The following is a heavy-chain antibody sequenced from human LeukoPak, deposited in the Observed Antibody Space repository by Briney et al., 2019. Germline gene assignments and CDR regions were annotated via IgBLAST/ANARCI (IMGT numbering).Heavy chain of an antibody. Sequence: GGSLRLSCAVSGFTFSTISMSWVRQAPGKGLEWVSAISGGGESTYYADSVKGRFTISRDNSKNTLYLQMNSLRAEDTAVYYCATDPDSSGWVSDYWGQGTLVTVSS. J-gene: IGHJ4*02. CDR1: GFTFSTIS. CDR3: ATDPDSSGWVSDY. V-gene: IGHV3-23*01. CDR2: ISGGGEST. D-gene: IGHD6-19*01.